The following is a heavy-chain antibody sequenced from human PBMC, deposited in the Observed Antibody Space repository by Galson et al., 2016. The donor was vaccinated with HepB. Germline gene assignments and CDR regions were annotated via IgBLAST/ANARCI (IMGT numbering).Heavy chain of an antibody. J-gene: IGHJ6*02. D-gene: IGHD4-17*01. V-gene: IGHV3-33*08. Sequence: SLRLSCATSGFTFNNYGINWVRQAPGKGLEWVAVISYDGNNRHYADSVKGRFTISRDSSTNTVCLQMTSLRADVTAVYFCARDRGLLHYYYGMDVWGQGTTVTVSS. CDR3: ARDRGLLHYYYGMDV. CDR2: ISYDGNNR. CDR1: GFTFNNYG.